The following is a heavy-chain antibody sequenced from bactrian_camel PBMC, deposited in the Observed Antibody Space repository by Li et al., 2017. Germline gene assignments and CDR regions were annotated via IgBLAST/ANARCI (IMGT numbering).Heavy chain of an antibody. CDR3: AADGASKYWHFD. J-gene: IGHJ4*01. V-gene: IGHV3S40*01. Sequence: DVQLVESGGGLVQPGGSLRLSCAASGFTFSIHGMSWVRQAPGKGLEWLSSINSGGGSTYYTDSMKDRFTISTDNAKNTLYLRIDSLKPEDTAMYYCAADGASKYWHFDWGQGTQVTVS. CDR1: GFTFSIHG. CDR2: INSGGGST. D-gene: IGHD1*01.